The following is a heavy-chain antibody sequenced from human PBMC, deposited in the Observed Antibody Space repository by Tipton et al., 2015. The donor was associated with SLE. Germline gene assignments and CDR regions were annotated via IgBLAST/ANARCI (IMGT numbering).Heavy chain of an antibody. D-gene: IGHD7-27*01. Sequence: TLSLTCAVYGGSFSGYYWSWIRQPPGKGLEWIGEINHSGSTNYNPSLKSRVTISVDTSKNQFSLKLSSVTAADTAVYYCARGDGDNWGSVYSFDFWGQGTLVTVSS. CDR2: INHSGST. V-gene: IGHV4-34*01. CDR1: GGSFSGYY. J-gene: IGHJ4*02. CDR3: ARGDGDNWGSVYSFDF.